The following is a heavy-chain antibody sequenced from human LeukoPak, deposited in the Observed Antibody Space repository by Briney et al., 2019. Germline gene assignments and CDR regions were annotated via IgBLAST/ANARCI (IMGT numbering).Heavy chain of an antibody. J-gene: IGHJ4*02. CDR2: ISRSSIYK. D-gene: IGHD3-22*01. CDR3: ARANYDSSGYYPLIYY. V-gene: IGHV3-21*01. CDR1: GFTFSSYT. Sequence: GGSLRLSCAASGFTFSSYTMTWVRQAPGKGLEWVSSISRSSIYKYYADSLKGRFTISRDNAKNSLYLQMNSLRAEDTAVYYCARANYDSSGYYPLIYYWGQGTLVTVSS.